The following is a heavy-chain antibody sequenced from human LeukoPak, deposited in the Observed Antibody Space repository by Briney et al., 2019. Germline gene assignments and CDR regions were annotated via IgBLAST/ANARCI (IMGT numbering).Heavy chain of an antibody. J-gene: IGHJ4*02. CDR2: ISRSSIYK. D-gene: IGHD3-22*01. CDR3: ARANYDSSGYYPLIYY. V-gene: IGHV3-21*01. CDR1: GFTFSSYT. Sequence: GGSLRLSCAASGFTFSSYTMTWVRQAPGKGLEWVSSISRSSIYKYYADSLKGRFTISRDNAKNSLYLQMNSLRAEDTAVYYCARANYDSSGYYPLIYYWGQGTLVTVSS.